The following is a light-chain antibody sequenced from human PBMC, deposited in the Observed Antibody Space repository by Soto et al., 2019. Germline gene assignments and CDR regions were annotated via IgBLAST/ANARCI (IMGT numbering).Light chain of an antibody. CDR1: SSNIGSNY. Sequence: QSVLTQPPSASGTPGQRVTISCSGSSSNIGSNYVYWYQQLPGTAPKLLIYRNNQRPSGVPDRFSGSKSGTSASLAISGLRSEDEADDECAAWDDRLSALYVFGTGTKVTVL. CDR3: AAWDDRLSALYV. V-gene: IGLV1-47*01. CDR2: RNN. J-gene: IGLJ1*01.